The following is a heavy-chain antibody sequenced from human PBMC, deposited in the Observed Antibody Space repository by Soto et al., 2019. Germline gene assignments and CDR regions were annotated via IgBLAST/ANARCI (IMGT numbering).Heavy chain of an antibody. Sequence: SETLSLTSPVSGGSISSGGYYWSWIRQHPGKGLEWIGYIYYSGSTYYNPSLKSRVTISVDTSKNQFSLKLSSVTAADTAVYYCARAAHYSSPFRWFDPWGQGTLVTVSS. CDR1: GGSISSGGYY. V-gene: IGHV4-31*03. CDR2: IYYSGST. D-gene: IGHD6-13*01. CDR3: ARAAHYSSPFRWFDP. J-gene: IGHJ5*02.